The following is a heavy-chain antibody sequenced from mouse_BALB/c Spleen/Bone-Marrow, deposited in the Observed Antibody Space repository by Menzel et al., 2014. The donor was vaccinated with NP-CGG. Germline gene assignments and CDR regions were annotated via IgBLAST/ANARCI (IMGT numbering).Heavy chain of an antibody. CDR3: ARFRSYTMDF. Sequence: QVQLQQSGAELMKPGASVKISCKATGYTFSNLWIEWMKQRPGHGLEWIGEILPGSDSTKYHEKFKGKATFTADPSTKTVYTQLSSLTSEDSAVYYCARFRSYTMDFWGQGTSVTVSS. CDR1: GYTFSNLW. CDR2: ILPGSDST. J-gene: IGHJ4*01. V-gene: IGHV1-9*01.